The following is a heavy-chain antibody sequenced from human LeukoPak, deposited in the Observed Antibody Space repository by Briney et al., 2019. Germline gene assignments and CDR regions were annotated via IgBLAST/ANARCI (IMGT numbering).Heavy chain of an antibody. D-gene: IGHD3-10*01. CDR1: GYTFINHG. J-gene: IGHJ4*02. CDR3: ARDIGVSQFDS. Sequence: ASVKVSCKASGYTFINHGISWLRQAPGRGLEWMGWISGYNGKKEYSQKLQGRVTMTTDTSTSTAYMELRSLTSDDTAVYYCARDIGVSQFDSWGQGTLVTVSS. CDR2: ISGYNGKK. V-gene: IGHV1-18*01.